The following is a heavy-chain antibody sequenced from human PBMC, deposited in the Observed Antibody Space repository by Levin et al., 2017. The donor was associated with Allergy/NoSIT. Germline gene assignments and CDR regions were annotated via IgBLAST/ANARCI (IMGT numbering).Heavy chain of an antibody. D-gene: IGHD2-2*01. CDR2: ISTHNGNT. CDR1: GYTFKNYG. V-gene: IGHV1-18*01. J-gene: IGHJ6*03. Sequence: ASVKVSCKASGYTFKNYGISWVPQAPGQGLEWMGWISTHNGNTNYAQSFQGRVTMTTDTSTSTADMELRSLISDDTAVYYCARFVVTPVSYFYMDVWGKGTTVTVSS. CDR3: ARFVVTPVSYFYMDV.